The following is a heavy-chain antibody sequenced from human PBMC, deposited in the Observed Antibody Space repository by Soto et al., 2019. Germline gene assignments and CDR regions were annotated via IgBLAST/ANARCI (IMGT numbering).Heavy chain of an antibody. CDR1: GFTFSSYG. CDR2: ISHSGNT. Sequence: EVQLLESGGDLVQPGGSLRLSCAVSGFTFSSYGMRWVRQAPGQGLEWVSSISHSGNTYYSYSVKGRFTISRDNSKNTLYLQMDSLRAEDTATYYCAKLLHNSHYNVMDVWGRGTTVTVSS. J-gene: IGHJ6*02. V-gene: IGHV3-23*01. D-gene: IGHD1-1*01. CDR3: AKLLHNSHYNVMDV.